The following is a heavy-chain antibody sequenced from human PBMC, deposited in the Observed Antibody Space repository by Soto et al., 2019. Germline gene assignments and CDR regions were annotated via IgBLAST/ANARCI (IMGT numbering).Heavy chain of an antibody. CDR1: GFTFSSYW. D-gene: IGHD3-22*01. CDR2: IRQDEREK. J-gene: IGHJ4*02. Sequence: VQLVESGGGLVRPGGSLRLSCAVCGFTFSSYWMSWVRQAPGKGLEWVANIRQDEREKNYVDSVKGRFTISRDNAKNSLYLELNSLRAEDTAVYYCARDSGTYYDSSGAFDYWGQGTLVIVSS. CDR3: ARDSGTYYDSSGAFDY. V-gene: IGHV3-7*04.